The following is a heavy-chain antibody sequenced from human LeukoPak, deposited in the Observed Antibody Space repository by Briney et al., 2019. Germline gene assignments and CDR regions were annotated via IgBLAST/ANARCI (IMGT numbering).Heavy chain of an antibody. D-gene: IGHD2-15*01. CDR1: GFTFSSHA. V-gene: IGHV3-23*01. CDR3: AKGRLGYSKDFDY. J-gene: IGHJ4*02. Sequence: PGGSLRLSCAASGFTFSSHAMSWVRQAPGKGLEWVSAISGSGGSTYYADSVKGRFTISRDNSKNTLYLQMNSQRAEDTAVYYCAKGRLGYSKDFDYWGQGTLVTVSS. CDR2: ISGSGGST.